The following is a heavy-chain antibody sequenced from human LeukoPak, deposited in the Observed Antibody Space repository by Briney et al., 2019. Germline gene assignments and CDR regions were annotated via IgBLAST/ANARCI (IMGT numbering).Heavy chain of an antibody. CDR2: ISYGYYI. V-gene: IGHV3-21*01. CDR3: ARQMFIAVGNWYFDL. D-gene: IGHD6-19*01. Sequence: GGSLRLSCAASGFTFSTFGMIWVRQAPGKGLEWISSISYGYYIYYADAVKARFTISRDNARNSLYLQMNSLRADDTAVYYCARQMFIAVGNWYFDLWGRGTLVTVSS. CDR1: GFTFSTFG. J-gene: IGHJ2*01.